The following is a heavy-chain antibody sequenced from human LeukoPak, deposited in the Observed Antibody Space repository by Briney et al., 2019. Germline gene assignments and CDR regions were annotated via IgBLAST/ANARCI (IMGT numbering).Heavy chain of an antibody. J-gene: IGHJ4*02. CDR2: INHSGST. CDR3: ARKSITMVRGVIIPFGY. V-gene: IGHV4-34*01. D-gene: IGHD3-10*01. CDR1: GGSFSGYY. Sequence: PSETLSLTCAVYGGSFSGYYWSWIRQPPGKGLEWIGEINHSGSTNYNPSLKSRVTISVDTSKNQFSLKLSSVTAADTAVYYCARKSITMVRGVIIPFGYWGQGTLVTVSS.